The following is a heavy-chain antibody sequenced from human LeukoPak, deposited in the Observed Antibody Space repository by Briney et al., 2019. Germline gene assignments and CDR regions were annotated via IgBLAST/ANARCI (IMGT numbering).Heavy chain of an antibody. CDR3: AKVSRVQGFDY. CDR1: GFTFDDYA. Sequence: GGSLRLSCAASGFTFDDYAMHWVRQAPGKGLEWVSAISGSGGSTYYADSVKGRFTISRDNSKNTLYLQMNSLRAEDTAVYYCAKVSRVQGFDYWGQGTLVTVSS. CDR2: ISGSGGST. J-gene: IGHJ4*02. V-gene: IGHV3-23*01. D-gene: IGHD1-1*01.